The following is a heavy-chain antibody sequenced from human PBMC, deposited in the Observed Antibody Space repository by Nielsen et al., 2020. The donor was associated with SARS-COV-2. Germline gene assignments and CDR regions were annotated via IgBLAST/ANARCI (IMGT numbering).Heavy chain of an antibody. J-gene: IGHJ4*02. CDR3: AKDHHYSGRSFDY. D-gene: IGHD1-26*01. CDR2: ISFDGLYK. Sequence: GGSLRLSCAASGFNFRSYAIHWVRQAPGKGLEWVTVISFDGLYKQYKDSVKGRFTISRDNSKNTLYLQINSLRAEDTAVFYCAKDHHYSGRSFDYWGQGTLVTVSS. V-gene: IGHV3-30*04. CDR1: GFNFRSYA.